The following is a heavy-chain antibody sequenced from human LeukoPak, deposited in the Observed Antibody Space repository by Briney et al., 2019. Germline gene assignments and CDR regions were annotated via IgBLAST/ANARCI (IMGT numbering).Heavy chain of an antibody. CDR3: ARGDFYYYYYGMDV. CDR2: INHSGST. J-gene: IGHJ6*02. CDR1: GGSFSGYY. Sequence: PSETLSLTCAVYGGSFSGYYWSWIRQPPGKGLEWIGEINHSGSTNYNPSLKSRVTISVDTSKNQFPLKLSSVTAADTAVYYCARGDFYYYYYGMDVWGQGTTVTVSS. V-gene: IGHV4-34*01.